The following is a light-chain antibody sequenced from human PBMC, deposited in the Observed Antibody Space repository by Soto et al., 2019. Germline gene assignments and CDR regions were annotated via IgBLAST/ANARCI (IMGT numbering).Light chain of an antibody. Sequence: EIVMTQSPATLSVSPGERATLSCRASQSVSSNLAWYQQKPGQAPRLLIYGATTRATRIPARFSGSGSGTEFTLTISSLQSEDVAVYYCQQNNNWPPWTFGQGTKVEIK. CDR2: GAT. CDR1: QSVSSN. J-gene: IGKJ1*01. CDR3: QQNNNWPPWT. V-gene: IGKV3-15*01.